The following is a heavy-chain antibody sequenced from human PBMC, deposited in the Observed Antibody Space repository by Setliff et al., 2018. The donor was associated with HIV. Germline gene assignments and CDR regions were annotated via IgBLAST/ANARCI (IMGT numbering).Heavy chain of an antibody. CDR3: AREHGEYCSGGTCYHHYYFDY. D-gene: IGHD2-15*01. Sequence: ASVKVSCKASGDTFNFYGLNWVRQAPGQGLEWMGKIIPKSDTRDYAQKLRGRVTITADKPSNTVYMELTSLTSEDTAVYYCAREHGEYCSGGTCYHHYYFDYWGPGTLVTVSS. J-gene: IGHJ4*02. CDR1: GDTFNFYG. CDR2: IIPKSDTR. V-gene: IGHV1-69*06.